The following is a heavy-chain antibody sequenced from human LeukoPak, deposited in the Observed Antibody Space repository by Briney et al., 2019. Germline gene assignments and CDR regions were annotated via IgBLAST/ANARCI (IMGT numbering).Heavy chain of an antibody. J-gene: IGHJ4*02. CDR1: GGSISSYY. V-gene: IGHV4-4*07. CDR3: ARDGYSSSLFDY. D-gene: IGHD6-6*01. CDR2: IYTSGST. Sequence: SETLSLTCTVSGGSISSYYWSWIRQPAGKGLERIGRIYTSGSTNYNPSLKSRVTMSVDTSKNQFSLKLSSVTAADTAVYYCARDGYSSSLFDYWGQGTLVTVSS.